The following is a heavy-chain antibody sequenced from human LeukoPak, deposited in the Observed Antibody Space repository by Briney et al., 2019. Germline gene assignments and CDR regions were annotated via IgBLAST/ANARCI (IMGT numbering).Heavy chain of an antibody. CDR1: GFTFSSYA. D-gene: IGHD3-10*01. V-gene: IGHV3-33*08. J-gene: IGHJ3*02. CDR2: IWYDGSNK. CDR3: ARDILEVLLWFGDGDSGAFDI. Sequence: PGGSLRLSCAASGFTFSSYAMSWVRQAPGKGLEWVAVIWYDGSNKYYADSVKGRFTISRDNSKNTLYLQMNSLRAEDTAVYYCARDILEVLLWFGDGDSGAFDIWGQGTMVTVSS.